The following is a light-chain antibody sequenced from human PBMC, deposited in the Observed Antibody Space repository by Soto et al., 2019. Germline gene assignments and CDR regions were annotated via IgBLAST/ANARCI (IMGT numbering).Light chain of an antibody. Sequence: QSALTQPASVSGSPGQSITISCTGTSGNVGSYKLVSWYQQHPGKAPKLMIFEVNKRPSGVSNRFSGSKSGNTASLTISGIKVEDEADYYCCSSGGSPTYVFGTGTKVTVL. J-gene: IGLJ1*01. CDR2: EVN. CDR1: SGNVGSYKL. CDR3: CSSGGSPTYV. V-gene: IGLV2-23*02.